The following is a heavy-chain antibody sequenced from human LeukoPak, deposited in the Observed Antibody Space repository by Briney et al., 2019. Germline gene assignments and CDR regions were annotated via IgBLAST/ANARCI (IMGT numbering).Heavy chain of an antibody. J-gene: IGHJ5*02. CDR1: GGSISSDY. D-gene: IGHD6-19*01. V-gene: IGHV4-59*01. Sequence: PSETLSLTCTVSGGSISSDYWSWIRQPPGKGLEWIDYIYHSGSTNYNPSLKSRVTISVDTSKNQFSLRLSSVTAADTAVYYCAKSDNSGWLTWFDPWGQGTLVTVSS. CDR2: IYHSGST. CDR3: AKSDNSGWLTWFDP.